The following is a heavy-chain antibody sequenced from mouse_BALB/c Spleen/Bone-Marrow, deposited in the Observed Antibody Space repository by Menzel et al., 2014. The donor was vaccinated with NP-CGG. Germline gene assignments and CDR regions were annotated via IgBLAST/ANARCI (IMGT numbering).Heavy chain of an antibody. J-gene: IGHJ4*01. CDR2: IDPANGNT. CDR3: ARWEYYAMDY. D-gene: IGHD4-1*01. V-gene: IGHV14-3*02. Sequence: DVQLQQSGAELVKPGASVKLSSTASGFNIKDTYMHWVKQRPEQGLEWIGRIDPANGNTKYDPKFQGKATITADTSSNTAYLQLSSLTSEDTAVYYCARWEYYAMDYGGQGIPVTVSS. CDR1: GFNIKDTY.